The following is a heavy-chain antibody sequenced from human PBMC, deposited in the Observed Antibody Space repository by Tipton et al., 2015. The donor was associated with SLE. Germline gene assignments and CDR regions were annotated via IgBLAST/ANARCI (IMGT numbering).Heavy chain of an antibody. Sequence: GSLRLSCAASGFTFSSYGMSWVRQAPGKGLEWVSYISSSGGTIYYADSVKGRFTISRDNGKNSLYLQMNSLRAEDTAVYYCATDYYDSSGYPTFFDYWGQGTLVTASS. J-gene: IGHJ4*02. CDR2: ISSSGGTI. V-gene: IGHV3-48*03. CDR3: ATDYYDSSGYPTFFDY. CDR1: GFTFSSYG. D-gene: IGHD3-22*01.